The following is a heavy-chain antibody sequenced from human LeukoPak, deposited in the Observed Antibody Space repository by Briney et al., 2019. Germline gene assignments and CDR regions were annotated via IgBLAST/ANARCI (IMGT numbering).Heavy chain of an antibody. CDR1: GGSISTSNYY. CDR2: IFYSGST. V-gene: IGHV4-39*07. Sequence: PSETLSLTCTVSGGSISTSNYYWGWIRQPPGKGLEWIGNIFYSGSTYYSPSLRSRVTISLDTSRNQFSLKLNSVTAADTAVYYCARSGYYYDSSGYFHPFDYWGQGTLVTVSS. CDR3: ARSGYYYDSSGYFHPFDY. D-gene: IGHD3-22*01. J-gene: IGHJ4*02.